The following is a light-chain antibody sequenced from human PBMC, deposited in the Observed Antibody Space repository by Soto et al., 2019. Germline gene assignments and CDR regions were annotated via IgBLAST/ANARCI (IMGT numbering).Light chain of an antibody. V-gene: IGLV4-69*01. Sequence: QLVLPQAPSASASLGAPVKLTCTLSSGHSRYAIAWHQQPPAKRTRILMKVNSDGSHIKGDGIPDRISGSSAVAKRYLTISRLNSEDEAVYYCQTWGTGILVVFGGGTKLTVL. CDR3: QTWGTGILVV. CDR2: VNSDGSH. CDR1: SGHSRYA. J-gene: IGLJ2*01.